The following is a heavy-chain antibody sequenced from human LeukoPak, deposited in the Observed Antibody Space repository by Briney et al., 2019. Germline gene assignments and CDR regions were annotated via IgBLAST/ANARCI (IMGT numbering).Heavy chain of an antibody. CDR3: AIPRSGHNYHFDF. CDR2: VSAHNGVR. V-gene: IGHV1-18*01. J-gene: IGHJ4*02. D-gene: IGHD5-24*01. CDR1: GHIDLDYG. Sequence: ASVKVSCKPSGHIDLDYGINWVRQAPGQGLEWMGWVSAHNGVRNYAETFQDRVTLTTDTSTATAFMELRGLKSDDTAVYYCAIPRSGHNYHFDFWGQGTLVTVPS.